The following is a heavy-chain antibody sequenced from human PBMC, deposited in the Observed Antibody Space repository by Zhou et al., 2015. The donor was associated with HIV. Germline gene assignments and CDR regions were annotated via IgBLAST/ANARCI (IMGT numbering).Heavy chain of an antibody. J-gene: IGHJ4*02. Sequence: QVQLVQSGAEVKKPGSSVKLSCKASGGNFSNHAINWVRQAPGQRLEWMGGIIPIFGTANYAQKFQGRVTITADESTSTAYMELSSLRSEDTAVYYCQILRVLTGYSQGVFDYWGQGTLVTVSS. CDR2: IIPIFGTA. D-gene: IGHD3-9*01. V-gene: IGHV1-69*12. CDR3: QILRVLTGYSQGVFDY. CDR1: GGNFSNHA.